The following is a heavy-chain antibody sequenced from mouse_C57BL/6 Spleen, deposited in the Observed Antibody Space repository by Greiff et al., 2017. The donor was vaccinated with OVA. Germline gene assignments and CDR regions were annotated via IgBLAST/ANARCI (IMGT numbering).Heavy chain of an antibody. J-gene: IGHJ2*01. CDR2: INPYNGGT. CDR1: GYTFTDYY. V-gene: IGHV1-19*01. CDR3: ARSGGRHFDY. Sequence: EVKLMESGPVLVKPGASVKMSCKASGYTFTDYYMNWVKQSHGKSLEWIGVINPYNGGTSSNQKFKGKATLTVDKSSSTAYMELNSLTSEDSAVYYCARSGGRHFDYRGQGTTLTVSS. D-gene: IGHD3-3*01.